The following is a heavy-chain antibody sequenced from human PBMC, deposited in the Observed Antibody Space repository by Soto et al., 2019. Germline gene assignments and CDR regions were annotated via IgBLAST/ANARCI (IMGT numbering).Heavy chain of an antibody. J-gene: IGHJ4*02. D-gene: IGHD3-22*01. CDR2: IYYSGST. V-gene: IGHV4-39*01. Sequence: SETLSLTCTVSGGSISSSSYYWGWIRQPPGKGLEWIGSIYYSGSTYYNPSLKSRVTISVDTSKNQFSLKLSSVTAADTAVYYCARRGYYYDSSGYPSVWYWGQGTMVTVSS. CDR1: GGSISSSSYY. CDR3: ARRGYYYDSSGYPSVWY.